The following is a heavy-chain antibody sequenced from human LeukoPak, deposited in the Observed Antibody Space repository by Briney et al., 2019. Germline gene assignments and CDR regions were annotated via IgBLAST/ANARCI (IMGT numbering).Heavy chain of an antibody. Sequence: GGSLRLSCAASGFTVSSNYMSWVRQAPGKGLEWVSVIYSGGSTYYADSVKGRFTISRDNSKNTLYLQMNSLRAEDTAVYYCARDHHGGYFDYYGMDVWGQGTTVTVSS. CDR2: IYSGGST. CDR1: GFTVSSNY. J-gene: IGHJ6*02. CDR3: ARDHHGGYFDYYGMDV. D-gene: IGHD2-15*01. V-gene: IGHV3-53*01.